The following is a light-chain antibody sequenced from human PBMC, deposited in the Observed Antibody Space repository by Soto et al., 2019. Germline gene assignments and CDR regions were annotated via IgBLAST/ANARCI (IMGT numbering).Light chain of an antibody. CDR2: GAS. V-gene: IGKV3D-11*03. CDR1: QRISTN. J-gene: IGKJ4*01. CDR3: QQRSNSPLT. Sequence: EIVMTQSPATLSVSPWESATLSCRASQRISTNLAWYQHKRGQAPRLLIYGASTRATGIPARFSGSGSGTDFTLTISSLEPEDFAVYYCQQRSNSPLTFGGGTKVDIK.